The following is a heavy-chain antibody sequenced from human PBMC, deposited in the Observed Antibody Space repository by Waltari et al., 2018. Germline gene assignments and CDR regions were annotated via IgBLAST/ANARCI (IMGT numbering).Heavy chain of an antibody. CDR2: INSDGSST. D-gene: IGHD3-10*01. Sequence: EVQMVEDGGGLVQPGGSLRLSCAASGFTFSSYWMHWVRQAPGKGLVWVSRINSDGSSTSYADSVKGRFTISRDNAKNTLYLQMNSLRGEDTAVYYCARRYASGKCFDYWGQGTLVTVSS. CDR3: ARRYASGKCFDY. CDR1: GFTFSSYW. J-gene: IGHJ4*02. V-gene: IGHV3-74*01.